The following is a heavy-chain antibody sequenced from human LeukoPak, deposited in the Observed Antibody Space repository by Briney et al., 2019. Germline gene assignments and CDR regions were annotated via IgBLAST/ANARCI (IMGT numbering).Heavy chain of an antibody. CDR1: GGSISSSSYY. CDR3: ARQYPPYDSGSLFDP. V-gene: IGHV4-39*01. D-gene: IGHD3-10*01. J-gene: IGHJ5*02. CDR2: IYYSGST. Sequence: SEILSLTCTVSGGSISSSSYYWGWIRQPPGKGLEWIGSIYYSGSTYYNPSLESRVTISVDTSKNQFSLKLSSVTAADTAVYYCARQYPPYDSGSLFDPWGQGTLVTVSS.